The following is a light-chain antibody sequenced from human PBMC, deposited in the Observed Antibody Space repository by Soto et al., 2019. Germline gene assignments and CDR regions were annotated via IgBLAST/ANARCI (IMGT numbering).Light chain of an antibody. V-gene: IGKV3D-15*01. CDR3: QQNDHWLS. CDR1: QSVSSK. Sequence: EIVMTQSPATLSVSPGERATLSCRASQSVSSKLTWYQQKPGQAPSLLIYGASTRATGIPARFSGSGSGTEFTLTISSLQSEDFAVYYCQQNDHWLSFGGGTKVEMK. CDR2: GAS. J-gene: IGKJ4*01.